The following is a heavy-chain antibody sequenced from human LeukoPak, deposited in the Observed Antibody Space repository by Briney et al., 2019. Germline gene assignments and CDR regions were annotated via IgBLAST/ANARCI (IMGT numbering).Heavy chain of an antibody. V-gene: IGHV3-23*01. CDR1: GFTFRSYA. J-gene: IGHJ4*02. D-gene: IGHD4-17*01. Sequence: GGSLRLSCAASGFTFRSYALNWVRQAPGKGLEWVSFISGSGDSAYYADSVKGRFTISRDNSKNTSFLQMNSLRADDTAVYYCAKWDDNGAFGCWGQGTLVTVSS. CDR3: AKWDDNGAFGC. CDR2: ISGSGDSA.